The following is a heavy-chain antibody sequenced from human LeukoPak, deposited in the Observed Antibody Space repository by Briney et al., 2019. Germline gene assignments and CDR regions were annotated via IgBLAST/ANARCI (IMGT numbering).Heavy chain of an antibody. Sequence: ASVKVSCKASGYTFTSYDINWVRQATGQGLEWMGWMNPNSGNTGYAQKLQGRVTMTTDTSTSTAYMELRSLRSDDTAVYYCASSLVPRGAFDIWGQGTMVTVSS. J-gene: IGHJ3*02. CDR3: ASSLVPRGAFDI. D-gene: IGHD6-13*01. CDR2: MNPNSGNT. V-gene: IGHV1-8*02. CDR1: GYTFTSYD.